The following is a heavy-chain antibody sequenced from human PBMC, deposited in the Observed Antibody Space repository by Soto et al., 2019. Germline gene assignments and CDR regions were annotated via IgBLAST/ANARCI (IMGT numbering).Heavy chain of an antibody. CDR1: GGSFSGYY. V-gene: IGHV4-34*01. CDR2: INHSGST. J-gene: IGHJ6*02. Sequence: QVQLQQWGAGLLKPSETLSLTCAVYGGSFSGYYWSWIRQPPGKGLEWIGEINHSGSTNYNPSLKSRVTISVDTSKNQFSLKLSSVPAADTAVYYCARVRITIFGVVIPFGAGGMDVWGQGTTVTVSS. CDR3: ARVRITIFGVVIPFGAGGMDV. D-gene: IGHD3-3*01.